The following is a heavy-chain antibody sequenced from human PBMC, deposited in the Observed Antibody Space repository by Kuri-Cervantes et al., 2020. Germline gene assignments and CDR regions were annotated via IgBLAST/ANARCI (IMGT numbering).Heavy chain of an antibody. Sequence: GGSLRLSCAASGFTFSSYWMHWVRQAPGKGLEWVAVIWYDGSNKYYADSVKGRFTISRDNSKNTLYLQMNSLRAEDTAVYYCARDQWLVPRGFDYWGQGTLVTVSS. D-gene: IGHD6-19*01. V-gene: IGHV3-33*08. CDR1: GFTFSSYW. J-gene: IGHJ4*02. CDR2: IWYDGSNK. CDR3: ARDQWLVPRGFDY.